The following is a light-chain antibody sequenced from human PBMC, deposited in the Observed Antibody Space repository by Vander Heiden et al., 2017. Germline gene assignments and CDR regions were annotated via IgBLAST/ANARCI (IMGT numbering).Light chain of an antibody. CDR3: QQLNSYPPLT. CDR2: AAS. CDR1: QGISSY. Sequence: DIQLTQSPSFLSASVGDRVTITCRASQGISSYLAWYQQKPGKAPKLLIYAASTLQSGVPSRFSGSGYGTEFTLTISSRQPEDFATYYCQQLNSYPPLTFGGGTKVXIK. J-gene: IGKJ4*01. V-gene: IGKV1-9*01.